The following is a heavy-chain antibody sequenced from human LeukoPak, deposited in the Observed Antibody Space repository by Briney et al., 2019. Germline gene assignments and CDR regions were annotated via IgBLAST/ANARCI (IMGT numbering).Heavy chain of an antibody. CDR2: IYNSAST. D-gene: IGHD3-3*01. V-gene: IGHV4-59*01. Sequence: KPSETLSLTCTVSGGSISNYYWSWIRQPPGKGLEWIGYIYNSASTDYNPSLKSRVTISVETSKNQFSLKLSSVTAADTAVYYCARNPRSGYYPHYHYYGMDVWGQGTTVTVSS. J-gene: IGHJ6*02. CDR1: GGSISNYY. CDR3: ARNPRSGYYPHYHYYGMDV.